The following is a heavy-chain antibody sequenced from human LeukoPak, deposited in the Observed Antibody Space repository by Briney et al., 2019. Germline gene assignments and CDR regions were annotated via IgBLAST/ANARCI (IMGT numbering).Heavy chain of an antibody. CDR1: GFTFNSYS. Sequence: PGGSLRLSCAASGFTFNSYSMVWVRQAPGKGPEWLSSISSDSAYIYYADPARGRLTISRDNAKNSLYLQMNSLRAEDTAVYYCARADTAMVGFDYWGQGTLVTVSS. V-gene: IGHV3-21*01. D-gene: IGHD5-18*01. CDR3: ARADTAMVGFDY. CDR2: ISSDSAYI. J-gene: IGHJ4*02.